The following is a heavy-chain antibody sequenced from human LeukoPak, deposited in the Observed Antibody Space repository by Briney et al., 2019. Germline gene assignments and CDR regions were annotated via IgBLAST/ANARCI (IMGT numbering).Heavy chain of an antibody. J-gene: IGHJ5*02. CDR2: INNSGST. V-gene: IGHV4-34*01. Sequence: SATLSLTCAVYGASFSGYYWSWIRQPPGKGLEWHGEINNSGSTNYNPSLRSRVTISVDTSKNQFSLKLSSVTAADTAVYYCARVITMVRGVIGTNWFDPWGEGTLVTVSS. CDR1: GASFSGYY. D-gene: IGHD3-10*01. CDR3: ARVITMVRGVIGTNWFDP.